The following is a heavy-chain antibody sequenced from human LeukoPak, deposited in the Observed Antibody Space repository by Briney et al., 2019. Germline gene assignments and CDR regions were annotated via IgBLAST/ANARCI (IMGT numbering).Heavy chain of an antibody. CDR1: GGSFSGYY. V-gene: IGHV4-34*01. D-gene: IGHD6-13*01. CDR3: ARDHGTSAWYFY. Sequence: SETLSLTCAVYGGSFSGYYWSWIRQPPGKGLEWIGEINHSGSTNYNPSLKSRVTISLDTSKNQLSLGLSSVTAADTAVYFCARDHGTSAWYFYWGQGTLVSVSS. CDR2: INHSGST. J-gene: IGHJ4*02.